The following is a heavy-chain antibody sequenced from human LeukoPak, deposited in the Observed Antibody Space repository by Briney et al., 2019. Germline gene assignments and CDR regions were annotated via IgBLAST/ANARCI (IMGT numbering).Heavy chain of an antibody. D-gene: IGHD3-22*01. V-gene: IGHV4-59*01. CDR3: ARVADTSGSPYYYMDV. J-gene: IGHJ6*03. Sequence: PSETLSLTCTVSGGSISSYYWSWIRQPPGKGLEWIGYTYYSGSTNYSPSLKSPVTISVDTSKNQFSLKLSSVTAADTAVYYCARVADTSGSPYYYMDVWGKGTTVTVSS. CDR1: GGSISSYY. CDR2: TYYSGST.